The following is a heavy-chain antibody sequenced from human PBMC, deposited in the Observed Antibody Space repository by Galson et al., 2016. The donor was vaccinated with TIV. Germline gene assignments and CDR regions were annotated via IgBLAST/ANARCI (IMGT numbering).Heavy chain of an antibody. CDR1: GFTFSSFG. J-gene: IGHJ6*02. V-gene: IGHV3-30*02. CDR2: IRYDGSRR. CDR3: ASGVVAHTYYFSGMDV. Sequence: SLRLSCAASGFTFSSFGMHWVRQAPGKGLEWVALIRYDGSRRYYADSVKGRFTISRDDSKNTLYLQMNGLRRDDSAVYYCASGVVAHTYYFSGMDVWGQGTTVTVSS. D-gene: IGHD2-15*01.